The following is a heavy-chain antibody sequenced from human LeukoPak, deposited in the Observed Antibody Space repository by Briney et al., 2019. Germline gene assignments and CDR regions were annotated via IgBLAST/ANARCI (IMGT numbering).Heavy chain of an antibody. CDR1: GGSISSYY. Sequence: PSETLSLTCTVSGGSISSYYWSWLRQPPGKGLEWIGYIYYSGSTNYNPSLKSRVTISLDTSKNQFSLKLSSVTAADTAVYYCARVSEISPSYYYDSSGYYYFDYWGQGTLVTVSS. J-gene: IGHJ4*02. V-gene: IGHV4-59*01. D-gene: IGHD3-22*01. CDR3: ARVSEISPSYYYDSSGYYYFDY. CDR2: IYYSGST.